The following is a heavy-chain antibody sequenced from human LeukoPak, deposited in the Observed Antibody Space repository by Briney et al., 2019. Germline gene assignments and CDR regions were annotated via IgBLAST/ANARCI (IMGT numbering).Heavy chain of an antibody. CDR3: ARDRGIAAAGTIWFDY. V-gene: IGHV1-69*13. Sequence: ASVKVSCKASGGTFSSYAISWVRQAPGQGLEWMGGIIPIFGTANYAQKFQGRVTITADESTSTAYMELSSLRSEDTAVYYCARDRGIAAAGTIWFDYWGQGTLVTVSS. CDR2: IIPIFGTA. CDR1: GGTFSSYA. J-gene: IGHJ4*02. D-gene: IGHD6-13*01.